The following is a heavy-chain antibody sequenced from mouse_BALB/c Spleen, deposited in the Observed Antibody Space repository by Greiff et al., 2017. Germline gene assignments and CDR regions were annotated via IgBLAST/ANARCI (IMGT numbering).Heavy chain of an antibody. CDR3: TRSRELTYYFDY. J-gene: IGHJ2*01. V-gene: IGHV1-5*01. Sequence: VQLQQSGTVLARPGASVKMSCKASGYSFTSYWMHWVKQRPGQGLEWIGAIYPGNSDTSYNQKFKGKAKLTAVTSASTAYMELSSLTNEDSAVYYCTRSRELTYYFDYWGQGTTLTVSS. CDR1: GYSFTSYW. CDR2: IYPGNSDT.